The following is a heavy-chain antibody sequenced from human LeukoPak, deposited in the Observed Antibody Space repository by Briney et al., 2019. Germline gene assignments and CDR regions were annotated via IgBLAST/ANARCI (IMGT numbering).Heavy chain of an antibody. CDR3: AKPPYSTSSFDY. CDR2: IRFDGTKK. V-gene: IGHV3-30*02. J-gene: IGHJ4*02. Sequence: PGGSLRLSCAASGFTFSGYGMHWVRQAPGKGLEWVAFIRFDGTKKNYADSVKGRFTISRDNSKNTLYLQMNSLRTEDTAVYYCAKPPYSTSSFDYWGQGTLVTVSS. D-gene: IGHD6-6*01. CDR1: GFTFSGYG.